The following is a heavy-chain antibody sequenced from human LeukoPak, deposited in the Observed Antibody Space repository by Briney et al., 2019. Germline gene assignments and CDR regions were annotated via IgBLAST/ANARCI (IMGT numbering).Heavy chain of an antibody. D-gene: IGHD3-22*01. CDR1: GFTFSSYA. CDR3: AKGSYYDSSGSFYFDY. Sequence: GGSLRLSCAASGFTFSSYAMSWVRQAPGKGLEWVSGISGGGDNTYYADSVKGRFTISRDNSKNTLYVQVNSLGTEDTAAYYCAKGSYYDSSGSFYFDYWGQGTLVTVSS. J-gene: IGHJ4*02. V-gene: IGHV3-23*01. CDR2: ISGGGDNT.